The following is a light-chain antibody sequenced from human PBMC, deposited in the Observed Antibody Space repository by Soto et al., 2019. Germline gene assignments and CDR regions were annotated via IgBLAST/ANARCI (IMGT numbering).Light chain of an antibody. J-gene: IGLJ1*01. V-gene: IGLV2-14*01. CDR1: SSDVGAYNY. Sequence: QSVLTQPASVSGSPGQSITISCTGTSSDVGAYNYVSWYQQHPGKAPKLMIHDVSNRPSGVSHRFSGSKSGNKASLNISGLQAEDEADYYCSSYTSSSTYVFGTGTKLTVL. CDR2: DVS. CDR3: SSYTSSSTYV.